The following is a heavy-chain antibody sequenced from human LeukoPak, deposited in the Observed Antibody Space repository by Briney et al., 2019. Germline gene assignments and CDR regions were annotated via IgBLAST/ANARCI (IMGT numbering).Heavy chain of an antibody. J-gene: IGHJ4*02. Sequence: GGSLRLSCAASGFTFNNYGVHWVRQAPGKGLEWVSSISSSSSYIYYADSVKGRFTISRDNAKNSLYLQMNSLKTEDTGIYYCTTDLEWVGGSYWGQGALVTVSS. CDR1: GFTFNNYG. D-gene: IGHD6-19*01. CDR2: ISSSSSYI. V-gene: IGHV3-21*04. CDR3: TTDLEWVGGSY.